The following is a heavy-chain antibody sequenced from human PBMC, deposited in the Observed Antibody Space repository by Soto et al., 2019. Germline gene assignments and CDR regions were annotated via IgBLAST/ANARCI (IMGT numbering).Heavy chain of an antibody. J-gene: IGHJ6*02. CDR2: TRNKANSYTT. Sequence: GGSLRLSCAASGFTFSDHYMDWVRQAPGKGLEWVGRTRNKANSYTTEYAASVKGRFTISRDDSKNSLYLQMNSLKTEDTAVYYCARDRVEYSSSSAPYYYGMDVWGQGTTVTVSS. CDR3: ARDRVEYSSSSAPYYYGMDV. V-gene: IGHV3-72*01. CDR1: GFTFSDHY. D-gene: IGHD6-6*01.